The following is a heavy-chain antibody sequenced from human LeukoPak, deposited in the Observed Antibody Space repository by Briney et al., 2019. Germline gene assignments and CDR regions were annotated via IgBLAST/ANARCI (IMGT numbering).Heavy chain of an antibody. CDR1: GYTFTSHA. CDR3: ARWPSFGVLDD. J-gene: IGHJ4*02. Sequence: SVKVSCKASGYTFTSHAMNWVRQAPGQGLEWMGWINTNTGNPTYAQGFTGRFVFSLDTSVNTAYLQISSLKAEDSAVYYCARWPSFGVLDDWGRGTLVTVSS. CDR2: INTNTGNP. V-gene: IGHV7-4-1*02. D-gene: IGHD3-3*01.